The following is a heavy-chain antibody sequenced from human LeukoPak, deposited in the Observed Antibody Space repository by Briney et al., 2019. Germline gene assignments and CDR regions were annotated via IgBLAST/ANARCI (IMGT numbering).Heavy chain of an antibody. J-gene: IGHJ4*02. CDR1: GYSFTNYG. V-gene: IGHV1-18*01. CDR3: ARVEQWSVTLDY. Sequence: ASVKVSCKTSGYSFTNYGITWVRQAPGQGLEWMGWISGYNSKPFYAQNFQGRVTMTTDTSTSTAYMELRSLRSDDTAVYYCARVEQWSVTLDYWGQGTLVTVSS. CDR2: ISGYNSKP. D-gene: IGHD6-19*01.